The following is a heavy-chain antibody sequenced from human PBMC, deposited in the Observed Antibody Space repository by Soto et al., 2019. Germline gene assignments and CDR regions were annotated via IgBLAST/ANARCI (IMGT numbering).Heavy chain of an antibody. V-gene: IGHV3-30*18. CDR2: ISYDGSNK. Sequence: QVQLVESGGGVVQPGRSLRLSCAASGFTFSSYGMHWVRQAPGKGLEWVAVISYDGSNKYYADSVKGRFTISRDNSQNTLYLQMNSLRAEDTAVYYCAKGRPSSSWSFDYWGQGTLVTVSS. CDR1: GFTFSSYG. D-gene: IGHD6-13*01. J-gene: IGHJ4*02. CDR3: AKGRPSSSWSFDY.